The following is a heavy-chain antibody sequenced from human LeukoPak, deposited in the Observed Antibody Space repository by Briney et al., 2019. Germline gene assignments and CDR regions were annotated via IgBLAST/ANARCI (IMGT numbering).Heavy chain of an antibody. CDR2: IRSGSTVT. D-gene: IGHD6-19*01. Sequence: GGSLRLSCAASDFIFSSYSMTWVRQAPGKGLEWVSFIRSGSTVTYYADSVKGRFTISRGNAKNSLYLQMNSLRVEDTAVYYCARSIAVGGTARFDYWGQGTLVIVSS. J-gene: IGHJ4*02. V-gene: IGHV3-21*01. CDR1: DFIFSSYS. CDR3: ARSIAVGGTARFDY.